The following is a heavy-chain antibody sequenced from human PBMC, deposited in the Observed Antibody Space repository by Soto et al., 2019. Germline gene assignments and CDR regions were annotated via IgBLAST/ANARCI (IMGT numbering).Heavy chain of an antibody. CDR2: ISGSGGST. D-gene: IGHD2-15*01. V-gene: IGHV3-23*01. J-gene: IGHJ5*02. CDR1: GFTFSSYA. Sequence: GGSLRLSCAASGFTFSSYAMSWVRQAPGKGLEWVSAISGSGGSTYYADSVKGRFTISRDNSKNTLYLTMNSLRVEDTAIYYCAREAGYCSSSNCYDGWVDPWGQGTLVTVSS. CDR3: AREAGYCSSSNCYDGWVDP.